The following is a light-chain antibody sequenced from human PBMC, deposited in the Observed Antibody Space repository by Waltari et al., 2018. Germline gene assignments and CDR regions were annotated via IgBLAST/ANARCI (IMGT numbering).Light chain of an antibody. CDR1: QSVSSN. J-gene: IGKJ1*01. V-gene: IGKV3D-15*01. CDR2: GAS. CDR3: EQYNNWPPWT. Sequence: EIVMTQSPATLSVSLGERAILSCRASQSVSSNLAWYQQKPGQAPRLLIYGASTRATGIPARFSGSGSGTEFTLTISSLQSEDFAVYYCEQYNNWPPWTFGQGTKVEIK.